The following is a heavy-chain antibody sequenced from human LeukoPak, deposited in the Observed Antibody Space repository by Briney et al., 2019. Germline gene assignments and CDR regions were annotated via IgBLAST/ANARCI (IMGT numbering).Heavy chain of an antibody. Sequence: ASVKVSCKVSGYTLTELSMHWVRQAPGKGLEWMGGFDPEDGETIYAQKFQGRVTMTEGTSTDTAYMELSSLRSEDTAVYYCATDPRNYYYMDVWGKGTTVTVSS. CDR3: ATDPRNYYYMDV. CDR2: FDPEDGET. J-gene: IGHJ6*03. CDR1: GYTLTELS. V-gene: IGHV1-24*01.